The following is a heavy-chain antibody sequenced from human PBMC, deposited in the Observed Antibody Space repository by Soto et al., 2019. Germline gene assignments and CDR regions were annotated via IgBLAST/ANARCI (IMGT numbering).Heavy chain of an antibody. CDR2: MQHTGNT. CDR1: GASIRSYH. Sequence: QVQPQESGPGLVKPSETLSLTCAVSGASIRSYHWSWIRQPAGKGLEWIGRMQHTGNTNYNPSLKSRVTMSVDTSKNQISLKMTSVTAADTAVYFCAKDVSSRRWFDPWGQGILVIVSS. V-gene: IGHV4-4*07. D-gene: IGHD3-16*01. CDR3: AKDVSSRRWFDP. J-gene: IGHJ5*02.